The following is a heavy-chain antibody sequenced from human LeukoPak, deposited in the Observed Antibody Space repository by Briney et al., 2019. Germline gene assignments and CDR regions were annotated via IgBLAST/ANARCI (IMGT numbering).Heavy chain of an antibody. CDR1: GGSISSSSYY. CDR2: IYYSGST. Sequence: SETLSLTCTVSGGSISSSSYYWGWIRQPPGKGPEWIGSIYYSGSTYYNPSLKSRVTISVDTSKNQFSLKLSSVTAADTAVYYCARSVLSVWGSYRYFDYWGQGTLVTDSS. V-gene: IGHV4-39*01. D-gene: IGHD3-16*02. J-gene: IGHJ4*02. CDR3: ARSVLSVWGSYRYFDY.